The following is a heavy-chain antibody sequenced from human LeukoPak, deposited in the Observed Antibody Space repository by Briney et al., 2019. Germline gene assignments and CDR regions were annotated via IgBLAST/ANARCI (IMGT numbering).Heavy chain of an antibody. CDR2: ISSGSSTI. CDR3: AKGKSLPHYYYYGMDV. CDR1: GFTFSSYP. J-gene: IGHJ6*02. Sequence: GGSLRLSCAASGFTFSSYPMNWVRQAPGKGLEWVSYISSGSSTIYYADSVRGRFTISRDNFKNTLYLQMNSLTAEDTAIYYCAKGKSLPHYYYYGMDVWGQGTTVTASS. V-gene: IGHV3-48*01.